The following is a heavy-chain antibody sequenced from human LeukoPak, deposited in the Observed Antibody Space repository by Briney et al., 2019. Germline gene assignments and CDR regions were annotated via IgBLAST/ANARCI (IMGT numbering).Heavy chain of an antibody. D-gene: IGHD3-22*01. Sequence: PGGSLRLSCAASGFTFSSYAMSWVRQAPGKGLEWVSSICGSGGSTYYADSVKGRFTIFRDNSKNTLYLQMTSLRAEDTAVYCCAKDLIGVTMIVVVKYEGGDAFDIWGQGTMVTVSS. J-gene: IGHJ3*02. CDR1: GFTFSSYA. V-gene: IGHV3-23*01. CDR2: ICGSGGST. CDR3: AKDLIGVTMIVVVKYEGGDAFDI.